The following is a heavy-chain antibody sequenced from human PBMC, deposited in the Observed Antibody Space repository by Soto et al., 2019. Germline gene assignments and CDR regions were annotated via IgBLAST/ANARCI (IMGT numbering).Heavy chain of an antibody. J-gene: IGHJ4*02. V-gene: IGHV5-51*01. CDR3: ARHIGSPHYYDSSGYNGELDY. Sequence: GESLKISCKGSGYSFTSYWIGGVRQMPGKGLEWMGIIYPGDSDTRYSPSFQGQVTISADKSISTAYLQWSSLKASDTAMYYCARHIGSPHYYDSSGYNGELDYWGQGTLVTVSS. D-gene: IGHD3-22*01. CDR2: IYPGDSDT. CDR1: GYSFTSYW.